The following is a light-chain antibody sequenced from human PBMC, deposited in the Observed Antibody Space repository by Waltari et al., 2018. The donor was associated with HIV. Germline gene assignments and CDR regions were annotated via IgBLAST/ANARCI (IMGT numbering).Light chain of an antibody. CDR1: SSDVGGYNF. Sequence: QSALTQPASVSGSPGQSITISCTGTSSDVGGYNFVSWYQQYPGKAPKIMIYEVSNRPSGVSDRFSGSKSANTASLTISGLRAEDEADYYCISYTTTSTPYVLGTGTTVTVL. CDR2: EVS. V-gene: IGLV2-14*01. CDR3: ISYTTTSTPYV. J-gene: IGLJ1*01.